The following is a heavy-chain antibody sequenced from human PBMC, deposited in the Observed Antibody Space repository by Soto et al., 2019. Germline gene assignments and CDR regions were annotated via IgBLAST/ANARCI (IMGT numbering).Heavy chain of an antibody. CDR2: ISSSSSTI. CDR3: ARDGAAAGKGWGYYGMDV. J-gene: IGHJ6*02. Sequence: GGSLRLSCAASGFTFSSYSMNWVRQAPGKGLEWVSYISSSSSTIYYADSVKGRFTISRDNAKNSLYLQVNSLRDEDTAVYYCARDGAAAGKGWGYYGMDVWGQGTTVTVSS. D-gene: IGHD6-13*01. CDR1: GFTFSSYS. V-gene: IGHV3-48*02.